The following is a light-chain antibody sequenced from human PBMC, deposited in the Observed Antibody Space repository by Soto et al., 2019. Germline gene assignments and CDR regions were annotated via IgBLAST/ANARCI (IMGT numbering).Light chain of an antibody. J-gene: IGKJ1*01. CDR2: DAS. Sequence: IPIAQSPFPLVAFFGDRVTLTFRASQSIGRWLAWYQQKPGKAPKLLIFDASSLESGVPQRFSGSGSGTEFTLTISSLQTDDFSTYYCQQYHSYWTFGQGTKVDIK. CDR1: QSIGRW. V-gene: IGKV1-5*01. CDR3: QQYHSYWT.